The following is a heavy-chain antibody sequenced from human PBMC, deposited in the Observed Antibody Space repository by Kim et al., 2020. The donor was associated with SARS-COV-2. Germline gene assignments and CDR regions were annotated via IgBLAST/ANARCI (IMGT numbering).Heavy chain of an antibody. CDR3: ARRSEVYYDFWSGYYGYPRGGWFDR. CDR1: GGSISSSSYY. CDR2: IYYSGST. D-gene: IGHD3-3*01. Sequence: SETLSLTCTVSGGSISSSSYYWGWIRQPPGKGLEWIGSIYYSGSTYYNPSLKSRVTISGDTSKNKFSLKLSSVTAADTAVYYCARRSEVYYDFWSGYYGYPRGGWFDRGGQGTLVPVSS. V-gene: IGHV4-39*01. J-gene: IGHJ5*02.